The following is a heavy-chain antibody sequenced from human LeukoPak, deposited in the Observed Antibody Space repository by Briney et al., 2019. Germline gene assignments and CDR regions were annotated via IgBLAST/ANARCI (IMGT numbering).Heavy chain of an antibody. CDR1: GYTFTTYW. V-gene: IGHV5-51*01. Sequence: GESLKVSCKGSGYTFTTYWIGWVRQMPGKGLEWMGIIYPGDSDTRYSPSFQGQVTISADKSISTAYLQWSSLKASDTAMYYCARTDSSSWWTDYWGQGTLVTVSS. CDR2: IYPGDSDT. J-gene: IGHJ4*02. CDR3: ARTDSSSWWTDY. D-gene: IGHD6-13*01.